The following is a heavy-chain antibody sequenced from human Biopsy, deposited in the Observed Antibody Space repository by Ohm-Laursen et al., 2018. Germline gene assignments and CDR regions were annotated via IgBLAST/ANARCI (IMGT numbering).Heavy chain of an antibody. Sequence: SVTVSCKASGYTFAGYYLHWVRQAPGHGLEWMGWINPNSGNANYAQGFQGRLTVTRDTSISTAYMELTSLTFDDTAIYYCARVPAYPSIDGYYGLDLWGQGTTVIVSS. V-gene: IGHV1-2*02. J-gene: IGHJ6*02. CDR1: GYTFAGYY. CDR2: INPNSGNA. D-gene: IGHD3-9*01. CDR3: ARVPAYPSIDGYYGLDL.